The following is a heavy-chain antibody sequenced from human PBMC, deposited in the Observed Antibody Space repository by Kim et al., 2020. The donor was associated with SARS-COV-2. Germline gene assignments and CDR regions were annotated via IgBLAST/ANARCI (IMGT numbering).Heavy chain of an antibody. CDR3: ARWGGVRYFDY. CDR2: T. J-gene: IGHJ4*02. D-gene: IGHD3-16*01. Sequence: TSYYPSLQSRVTISVDTSKNQFSLKLSSVTAADTAVYYCARWGGVRYFDYWGQGTLVTVSS. V-gene: IGHV4-39*01.